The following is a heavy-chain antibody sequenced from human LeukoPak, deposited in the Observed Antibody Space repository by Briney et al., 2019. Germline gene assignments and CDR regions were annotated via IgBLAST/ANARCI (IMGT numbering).Heavy chain of an antibody. J-gene: IGHJ4*02. D-gene: IGHD3-16*01. V-gene: IGHV4-34*01. CDR3: AREVGRVTTSFDY. Sequence: SETPSLTCAVYGGSFSGYYWSWIRQPPGKGLEWIGEINHSGSTNYNPSLKSRVTISVDTSKNQFSLKLSSVTAADAAVYYCAREVGRVTTSFDYWGQGTLVTVSS. CDR1: GGSFSGYY. CDR2: INHSGST.